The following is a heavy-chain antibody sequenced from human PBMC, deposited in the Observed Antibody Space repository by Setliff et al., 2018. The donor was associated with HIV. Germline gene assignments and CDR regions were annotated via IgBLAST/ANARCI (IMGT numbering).Heavy chain of an antibody. D-gene: IGHD4-17*01. CDR1: GGSISSGGYY. CDR3: ARAGEYGDFDGFDY. J-gene: IGHJ4*02. V-gene: IGHV4-31*03. Sequence: SETLSLTCTVSGGSISSGGYYWSWIRQHPGKGLEWIGYIYYSGNTYYNPSLKSRVTISVDTSKNQFSLKLSSVTAADTAVYFCARAGEYGDFDGFDYWGQGTPVTVSS. CDR2: IYYSGNT.